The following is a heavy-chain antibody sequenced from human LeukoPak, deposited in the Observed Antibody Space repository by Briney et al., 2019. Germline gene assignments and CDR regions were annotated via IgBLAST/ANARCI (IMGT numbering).Heavy chain of an antibody. CDR2: ISTSGGST. Sequence: GGSLRLSCAASGFTVSGYAMNWVRQAPGKGLEWVATISTSGGSTYYADFVKGRFTISRDNSKNTLYLQMNSLRAEDTAVYYCAKDDGYSYGAFDYWGQGTLVTVSS. V-gene: IGHV3-23*01. J-gene: IGHJ4*02. D-gene: IGHD5-18*01. CDR1: GFTVSGYA. CDR3: AKDDGYSYGAFDY.